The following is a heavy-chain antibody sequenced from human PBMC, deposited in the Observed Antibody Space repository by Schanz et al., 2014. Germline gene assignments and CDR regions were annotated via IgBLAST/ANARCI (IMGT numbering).Heavy chain of an antibody. V-gene: IGHV1-69*04. D-gene: IGHD6-13*01. CDR2: IIPNLGSA. CDR3: ARDGHSSIWDSYYFYGLDV. J-gene: IGHJ6*02. CDR1: GYTFTDYY. Sequence: QVQLVQSGAEVKKPGSSVKVSCKASGYTFTDYYMHWVRQAPGQGLEWMGRIIPNLGSANYAQKFQGRVTITADKSTSTVYMELSSLRSEDTAIYYCARDGHSSIWDSYYFYGLDVWGQGTTVTVSS.